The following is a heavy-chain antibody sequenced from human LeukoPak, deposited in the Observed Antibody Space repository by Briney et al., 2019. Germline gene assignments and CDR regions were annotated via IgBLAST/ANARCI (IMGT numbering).Heavy chain of an antibody. CDR2: ISAYNGNT. D-gene: IGHD3-3*02. CDR1: GYTFTSYG. Sequence: ASVKVSCKASGYTFTSYGITWVRQAPGQGLEWMGWISAYNGNTNYAQKLQGRVTMTTDTSTTTAYMELRSLRSDDTAVYYCARVPNWVRSSICEFWGERTLVSVSS. V-gene: IGHV1-18*04. CDR3: ARVPNWVRSSICEF. J-gene: IGHJ4*02.